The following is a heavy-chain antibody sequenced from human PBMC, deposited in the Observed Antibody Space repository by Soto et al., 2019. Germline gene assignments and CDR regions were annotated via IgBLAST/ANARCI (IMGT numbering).Heavy chain of an antibody. D-gene: IGHD3-3*01. J-gene: IGHJ5*02. CDR1: GGSISSYY. V-gene: IGHV4-59*01. CDR2: IYYSGST. Sequence: SETLSLTCTVSGGSISSYYWSWIRQPPGKGLEWIGYIYYSGSTNYNPSLKSRVTISVDTSKNQFSLKLSSVTAADTAVYYCARVRTGWFDPWGQGTLVTVSS. CDR3: ARVRTGWFDP.